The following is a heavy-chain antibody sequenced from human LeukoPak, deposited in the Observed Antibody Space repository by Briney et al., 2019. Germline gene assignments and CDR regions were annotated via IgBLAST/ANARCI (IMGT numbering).Heavy chain of an antibody. CDR3: ASSSWYALDY. J-gene: IGHJ4*02. D-gene: IGHD6-13*01. Sequence: GGSLRLSCAASGFTFSSYEMNWVGQAPGKGLEWISYISSSGSTMYYADSVKGRFTISRDNAKNSLYLQMNSLRAEDTAIYYCASSSWYALDYWGQATLVTVSS. CDR1: GFTFSSYE. V-gene: IGHV3-48*03. CDR2: ISSSGSTM.